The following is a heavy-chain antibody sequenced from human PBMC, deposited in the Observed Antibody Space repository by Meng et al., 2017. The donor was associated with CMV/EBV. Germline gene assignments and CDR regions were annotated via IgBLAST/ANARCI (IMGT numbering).Heavy chain of an antibody. D-gene: IGHD2-2*01. CDR1: GYTFTSYD. J-gene: IGHJ6*02. CDR2: MNPNSGNT. CDR3: ARGRVSDCSSTSCYRGAHYYYYGMDV. V-gene: IGHV1-8*01. Sequence: ASVKVSCKASGYTFTSYDINWVRQATGQGLEWMGWMNPNSGNTGYAQKFQGRVTMTRNTSISTAYMELSNLRSEDTAVYYCARGRVSDCSSTSCYRGAHYYYYGMDVWGQGTTVTVSS.